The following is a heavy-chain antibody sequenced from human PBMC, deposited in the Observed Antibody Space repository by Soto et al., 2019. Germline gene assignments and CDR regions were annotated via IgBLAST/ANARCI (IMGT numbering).Heavy chain of an antibody. CDR1: GGTFSSYA. Sequence: QVQLVQSGAEVKKPGSSVKVSCKASGGTFSSYAISWVRQAPGQGLEWMGGIIPIFGTANYAQKFQVRVTITADEPMSTAYRELSSLRSEDTAVYYCARVGTAMDLYYYYGMDVWGQGPTVTVSS. V-gene: IGHV1-69*01. CDR2: IIPIFGTA. D-gene: IGHD5-18*01. CDR3: ARVGTAMDLYYYYGMDV. J-gene: IGHJ6*02.